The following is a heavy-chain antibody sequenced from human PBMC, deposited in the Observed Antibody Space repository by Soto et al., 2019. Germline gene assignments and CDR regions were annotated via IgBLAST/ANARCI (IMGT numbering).Heavy chain of an antibody. CDR1: GGSISSSSCH. Sequence: QLHLQESGPGLVKPSETLSLTCTVSGGSISSSSCHCGWIRQPPEKGLEWIASIKYSGTTFYNTSLETRAMLSVNTCKDLFVLKRRTVTTTETALYYCAGHGIAGSYSDAFDIWGQGRRVT. D-gene: IGHD1-26*01. CDR3: AGHGIAGSYSDAFDI. J-gene: IGHJ3*02. CDR2: IKYSGTT. V-gene: IGHV4-39*01.